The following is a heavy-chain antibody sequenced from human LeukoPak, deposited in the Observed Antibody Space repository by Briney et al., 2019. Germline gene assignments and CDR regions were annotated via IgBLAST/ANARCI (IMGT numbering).Heavy chain of an antibody. CDR2: INPNSGGT. J-gene: IGHJ4*02. V-gene: IGHV1-2*02. Sequence: ASVKVSCKASGYTFTGHYMHWVRQAPGQGLEWMGWINPNSGGTNYAQKFQGRVTMTRETSTSTVYMELRSLRSEDTAVYYCARDADDSSGSSNFDYWGQGTLVTVSS. CDR1: GYTFTGHY. D-gene: IGHD3-22*01. CDR3: ARDADDSSGSSNFDY.